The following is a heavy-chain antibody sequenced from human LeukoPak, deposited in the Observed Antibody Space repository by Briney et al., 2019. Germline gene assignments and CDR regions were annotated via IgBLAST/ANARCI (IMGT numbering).Heavy chain of an antibody. V-gene: IGHV3-7*01. Sequence: PGGSLRLSCAASGFTFSSYWMSWVRQAPGKGLEWVANIKQDGSEKYYVDSVKGRFTISRDNAKNSLYLQMNSLRAEDTAVYYCASNLWFGELFDWGQGTLVTVSS. CDR2: IKQDGSEK. J-gene: IGHJ4*02. D-gene: IGHD3-10*01. CDR3: ASNLWFGELFD. CDR1: GFTFSSYW.